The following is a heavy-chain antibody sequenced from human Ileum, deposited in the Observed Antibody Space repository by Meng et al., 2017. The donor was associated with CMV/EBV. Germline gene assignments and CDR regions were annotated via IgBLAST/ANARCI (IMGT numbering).Heavy chain of an antibody. CDR2: IKNDGSEI. D-gene: IGHD3-10*01. V-gene: IGHV3-7*01. Sequence: MAFVVSGGWLDEAGGSLRVSWAASGLTFTDFWMSWVRPAPGKGLEWVANIKNDGSEIYYADSVKGRFTISRDNAKNLLYLQMNSLRAEDTAVYYCRVGHYSDFWGQGTLVTVSS. CDR1: GLTFTDFW. J-gene: IGHJ4*02. CDR3: RVGHYSDF.